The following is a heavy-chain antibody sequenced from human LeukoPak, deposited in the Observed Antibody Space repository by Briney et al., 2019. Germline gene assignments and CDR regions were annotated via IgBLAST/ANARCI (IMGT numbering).Heavy chain of an antibody. CDR1: GGSFSGYY. D-gene: IGHD2-2*01. CDR3: ARRGVVPAARRQFDY. CDR2: INHSGST. J-gene: IGHJ4*02. V-gene: IGHV4-34*01. Sequence: SETLSLTCQVDGGSFSGYYWSWIRQPPGKGLEWIGEINHSGSTNYNPSLKSRVTISVDTSKNQFSLKLSSVTAADTAVYYCARRGVVPAARRQFDYWGQGTLVTVSS.